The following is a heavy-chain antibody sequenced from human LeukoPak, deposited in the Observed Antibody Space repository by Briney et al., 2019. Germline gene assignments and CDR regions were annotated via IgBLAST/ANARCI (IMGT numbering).Heavy chain of an antibody. D-gene: IGHD5-18*01. J-gene: IGHJ4*02. CDR2: KYYSGST. Sequence: PSETLSLTCDVSGVSISTCCYYWTWIRQPPGKGLGWIGYKYYSGSTRYNSSLRSRLTISLDSSKNQFSLRLTSVTAADTAVYYCARGRSYGFDFDSWGPGTLVIVSS. CDR3: ARGRSYGFDFDS. V-gene: IGHV4-61*01. CDR1: GVSISTCCYY.